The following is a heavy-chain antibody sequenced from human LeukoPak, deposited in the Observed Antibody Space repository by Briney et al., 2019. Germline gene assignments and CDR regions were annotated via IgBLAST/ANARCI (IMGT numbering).Heavy chain of an antibody. Sequence: SVKVSCKASGGTFSSYAISWVRQAPGQGLEWMGGIIPIFGTANYARKFQGRVTITADESTSTAYMELSSLRSEDTAVYYCARVVVPAYYYMDVWGKGTTVTVSS. CDR2: IIPIFGTA. J-gene: IGHJ6*03. CDR3: ARVVVPAYYYMDV. D-gene: IGHD2-2*01. CDR1: GGTFSSYA. V-gene: IGHV1-69*13.